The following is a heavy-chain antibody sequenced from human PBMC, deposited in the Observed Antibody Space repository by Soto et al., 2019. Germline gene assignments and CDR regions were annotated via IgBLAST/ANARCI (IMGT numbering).Heavy chain of an antibody. CDR2: ISSSSSYI. CDR1: GFTFSSYS. Sequence: PGGSLRLSCAASGFTFSSYSMNWVRQAPGKGLKWVSSISSSSSYIYYADSVKGRFTISRDNAKNSLFLQMNSLRAEDTAVYYCARDEDDFWSGYDSSAGGMDVWGQGTTVTVSS. D-gene: IGHD3-3*01. V-gene: IGHV3-21*01. J-gene: IGHJ6*02. CDR3: ARDEDDFWSGYDSSAGGMDV.